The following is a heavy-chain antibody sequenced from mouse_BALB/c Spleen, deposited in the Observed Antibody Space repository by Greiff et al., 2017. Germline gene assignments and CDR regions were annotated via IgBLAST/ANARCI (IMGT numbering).Heavy chain of an antibody. CDR1: GFTFSSYG. V-gene: IGHV5-6*01. Sequence: EVNVVESGGDLVKPGGSLKLSCAASGFTFSSYGMSWVRQTPDKRLEWVATISSGGSYTYYPDSVKGRFTISRDNAKNTLYLQMSSLKSEDTAMYYCARDYYYAMDYWGQGTSVTVSS. CDR3: ARDYYYAMDY. CDR2: ISSGGSYT. J-gene: IGHJ4*01. D-gene: IGHD2-4*01.